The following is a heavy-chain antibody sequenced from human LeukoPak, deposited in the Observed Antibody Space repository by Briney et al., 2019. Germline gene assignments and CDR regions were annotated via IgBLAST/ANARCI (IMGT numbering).Heavy chain of an antibody. Sequence: SGPTLVNPTQTLTLTCTFSGFSFSTSGVGVGWIRQPPGKALEWLALIYWDDNKRYSPSLKSRVTITKDTSKNQVVLTMTNMDPVDTATYYCVHRPDGSGSETFDYWGQGTLVTVSS. V-gene: IGHV2-5*02. CDR3: VHRPDGSGSETFDY. J-gene: IGHJ4*02. D-gene: IGHD3-10*01. CDR1: GFSFSTSGVG. CDR2: IYWDDNK.